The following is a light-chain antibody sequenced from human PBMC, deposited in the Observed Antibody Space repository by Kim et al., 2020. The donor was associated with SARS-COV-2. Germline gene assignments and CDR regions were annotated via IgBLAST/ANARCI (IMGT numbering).Light chain of an antibody. V-gene: IGKV3-20*01. CDR1: QSVSSSY. CDR2: GAS. J-gene: IGKJ2*01. Sequence: EIVLTQSPGTLSLSPGERATLSCRTSQSVSSSYLAWYHQKPGQAPRLLIYGASSRATGIPERFSGSGSGTNFTLTISRLEPEDFAVYFCQQYGSSFGQGTKLEI. CDR3: QQYGSS.